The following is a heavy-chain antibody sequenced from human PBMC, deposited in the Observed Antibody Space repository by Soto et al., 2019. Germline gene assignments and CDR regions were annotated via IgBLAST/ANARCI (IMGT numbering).Heavy chain of an antibody. CDR1: GFTLSSYA. Sequence: EVQLLESGGGLVQPGGSLRLSCAASGFTLSSYAMSWVRQAPGKGLEWVSAISGSGVTTFYADSARGRFTISRDNSKNTLSLQMNSLTADDTAIYYCAKGAIGRLDYWGQGTLVTVSS. CDR2: ISGSGVTT. D-gene: IGHD1-26*01. V-gene: IGHV3-23*01. CDR3: AKGAIGRLDY. J-gene: IGHJ4*02.